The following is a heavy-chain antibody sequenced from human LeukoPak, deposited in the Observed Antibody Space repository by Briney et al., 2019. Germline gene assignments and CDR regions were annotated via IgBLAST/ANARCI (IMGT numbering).Heavy chain of an antibody. CDR2: ISGDGGST. J-gene: IGHJ5*02. CDR3: AKYCGGDCSRRWFDP. CDR1: GFTFDDYA. V-gene: IGHV3-43*02. Sequence: GGSLRLSCAASGFTFDDYAMHWVRQAPGKGLEWVSLISGDGGSTYYADSVKGRFTISRDNSKNTLYLQMNSLRAEDTAVYYCAKYCGGDCSRRWFDPWGQGTLVTVSS. D-gene: IGHD2-21*02.